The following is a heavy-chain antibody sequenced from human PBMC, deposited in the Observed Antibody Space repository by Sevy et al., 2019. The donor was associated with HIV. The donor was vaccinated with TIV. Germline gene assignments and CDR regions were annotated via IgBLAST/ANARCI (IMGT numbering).Heavy chain of an antibody. CDR3: ARGSGSFDY. Sequence: GGSLRLSCAASEFTVSSNYMSWVRQAPGKGLEWVSVIYSGGSTYYADSVKGRFTISRDNSKNTLYLQMNSLRAGDTAVYYCARGSGSFDYWGQGTLVTVSS. J-gene: IGHJ4*02. CDR2: IYSGGST. V-gene: IGHV3-53*01. D-gene: IGHD3-22*01. CDR1: EFTVSSNY.